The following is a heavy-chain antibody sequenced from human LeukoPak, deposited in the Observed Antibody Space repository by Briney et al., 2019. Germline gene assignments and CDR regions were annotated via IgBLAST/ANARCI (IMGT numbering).Heavy chain of an antibody. D-gene: IGHD3-10*01. Sequence: GGSLRLSCAASGFTFSNYEMNWVRQAPGKGLEWVSTISSSGSTVYYADSVKGRFTISRDNAKKSLSLQMNSLRAEDTAVYYCARDRIPHYGSGSSSLDYWGQGTLVTVSS. V-gene: IGHV3-48*03. CDR2: ISSSGSTV. CDR1: GFTFSNYE. J-gene: IGHJ4*02. CDR3: ARDRIPHYGSGSSSLDY.